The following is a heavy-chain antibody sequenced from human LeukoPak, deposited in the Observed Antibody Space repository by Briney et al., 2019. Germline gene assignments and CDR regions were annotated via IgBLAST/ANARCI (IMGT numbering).Heavy chain of an antibody. CDR3: ARGLRLSSGWFGGYYFDY. V-gene: IGHV4-59*02. CDR2: IYYSGST. D-gene: IGHD6-19*01. Sequence: PSETLSLTCTVSGGSVSSYYWSWIRQTPGKGLEWIGYIYYSGSTNYNPSLKSRVTISVDTSKNQFSLKLSSVTAADTAVYYCARGLRLSSGWFGGYYFDYWGQGTLVTVSS. J-gene: IGHJ4*02. CDR1: GGSVSSYY.